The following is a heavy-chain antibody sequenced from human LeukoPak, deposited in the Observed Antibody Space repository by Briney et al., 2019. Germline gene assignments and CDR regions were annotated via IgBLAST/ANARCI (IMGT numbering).Heavy chain of an antibody. D-gene: IGHD1-26*01. CDR1: GFTFSSYG. Sequence: GGSLRLSCAASGFTFSSYGMHWVRQAPGKGLEWVAVISYDGSNKYYADSVKGRFTISRDNSKNTLFLQMNSLRAEDTALYYCARTKEWDALRGSLDIWGQGTMATVSS. J-gene: IGHJ3*02. V-gene: IGHV3-30*03. CDR2: ISYDGSNK. CDR3: ARTKEWDALRGSLDI.